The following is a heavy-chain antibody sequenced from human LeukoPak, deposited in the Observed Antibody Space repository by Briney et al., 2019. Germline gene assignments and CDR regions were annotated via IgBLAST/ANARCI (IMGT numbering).Heavy chain of an antibody. CDR2: IYPGDSDT. CDR3: ARIPVVVTATGGAFDI. J-gene: IGHJ3*02. V-gene: IGHV5-51*01. CDR1: GYSFTSYW. Sequence: GGSLKISCKGSGYSFTSYWIGWVRQMPGKGLEWMGIIYPGDSDTRYSPSFQGQVTISANKSISTAYLQWSSLKASDTAMYYCARIPVVVTATGGAFDIWAKGQWSPSLQ. D-gene: IGHD2-21*02.